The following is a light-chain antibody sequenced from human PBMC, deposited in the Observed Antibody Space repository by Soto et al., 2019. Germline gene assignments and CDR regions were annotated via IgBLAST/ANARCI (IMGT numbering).Light chain of an antibody. CDR1: QSISSY. J-gene: IGKJ1*01. Sequence: DIQMTQSPSSLSASVGDRVTITCRASQSISSYLNWYQQKPGKAPKLLIYAASSLQSGVPSRFSCSGSGTDFTLTISSLQPEDFATYYCQQSYSTYPSFGQGTKV. CDR2: AAS. CDR3: QQSYSTYPS. V-gene: IGKV1-39*01.